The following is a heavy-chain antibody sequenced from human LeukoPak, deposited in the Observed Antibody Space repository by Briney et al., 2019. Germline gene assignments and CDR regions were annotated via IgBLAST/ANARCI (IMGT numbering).Heavy chain of an antibody. J-gene: IGHJ4*02. V-gene: IGHV1-69*06. Sequence: EASVKVSCKASGGTFSSYAISWVRQAPGQGLEWMGGIIPIFGTANYAQKFQGRVTITADKSTSTAYMELSSLRSEDTAVYYCARVSLTVTTPWDYWGQGTLVTVSS. CDR2: IIPIFGTA. CDR1: GGTFSSYA. D-gene: IGHD4-17*01. CDR3: ARVSLTVTTPWDY.